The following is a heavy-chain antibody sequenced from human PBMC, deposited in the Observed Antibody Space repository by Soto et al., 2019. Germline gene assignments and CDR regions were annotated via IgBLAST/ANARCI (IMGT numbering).Heavy chain of an antibody. CDR1: GASISSGDFH. D-gene: IGHD3-10*01. CDR3: TRDSPPPPYFAYYGMDV. Sequence: QVQLQESGPGLVKPSETLSLTCAVSGASISSGDFHWTWIRQRPGEGLEWIGYIDFSGRTYYNPSLRRRLSIPVDTSQNHFSLRLNSMAAADTAVYYCTRDSPPPPYFAYYGMDVWGQGTTVTVSS. J-gene: IGHJ6*02. V-gene: IGHV4-31*11. CDR2: IDFSGRT.